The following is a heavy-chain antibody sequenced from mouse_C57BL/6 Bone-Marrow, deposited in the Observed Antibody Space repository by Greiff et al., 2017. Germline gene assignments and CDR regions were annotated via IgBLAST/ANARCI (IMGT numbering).Heavy chain of an antibody. J-gene: IGHJ3*01. D-gene: IGHD1-1*01. CDR1: GYTFTSYW. V-gene: IGHV1-72*01. CDR2: IDPNSGGT. CDR3: ARGYYPWFAY. Sequence: QVQLQQPGAELVKPGASVTLSCKASGYTFTSYWMHWVKQRPGRGLEWIGRIDPNSGGTKYNEKFKSKATLTVDKPASTAFMQLSSLTSEDSAVYYCARGYYPWFAYWGQGTLVTVSA.